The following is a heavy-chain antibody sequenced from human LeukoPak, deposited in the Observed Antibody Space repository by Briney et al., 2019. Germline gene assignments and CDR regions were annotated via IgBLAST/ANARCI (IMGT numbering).Heavy chain of an antibody. V-gene: IGHV3-23*03. Sequence: GGSLRLSCAASGFTFSNYGMSWVRQAPGKGLEWVSFIYSDNTHYSDSVKGRFTISRDNSKNTLYLQMNSLRAEDTAVYYCARDTSAFLTGYYYMDVWGKGTTVTVSS. J-gene: IGHJ6*03. D-gene: IGHD2-2*01. CDR2: IYSDNT. CDR3: ARDTSAFLTGYYYMDV. CDR1: GFTFSNYG.